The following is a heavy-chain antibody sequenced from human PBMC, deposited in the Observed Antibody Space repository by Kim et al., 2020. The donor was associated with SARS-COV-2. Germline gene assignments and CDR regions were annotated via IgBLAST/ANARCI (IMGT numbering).Heavy chain of an antibody. D-gene: IGHD1-26*01. Sequence: GGSLRLSCAASGFTFSSYALSWVRQAPGKGLEWVSAISHSGGSTYYTDSVKGRFTISRDNSQNTLYLQMNSLRAEDTAVYYCAKDRVVGATTPFDYWGQGTLVTVSS. V-gene: IGHV3-23*01. CDR2: ISHSGGST. CDR1: GFTFSSYA. J-gene: IGHJ4*02. CDR3: AKDRVVGATTPFDY.